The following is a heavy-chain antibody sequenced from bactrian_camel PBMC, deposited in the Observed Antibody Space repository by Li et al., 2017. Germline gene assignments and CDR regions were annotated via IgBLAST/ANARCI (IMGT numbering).Heavy chain of an antibody. D-gene: IGHD8*01. V-gene: IGHV3S1*01. CDR2: FDSDGTT. CDR3: AKGSRGEAVRSSGY. Sequence: VQLVESGGGSVQAGGSLRLSCVVSGYTYSSICMGWFRQHPGKEREGVATFDSDGTTSYADSVKGRFAISRDNAKNTLYLQMNSLTTEDTAMYYCAKGSRGEAVRSSGYRGQGTQVTVS. J-gene: IGHJ6*01. CDR1: GYTYSSIC.